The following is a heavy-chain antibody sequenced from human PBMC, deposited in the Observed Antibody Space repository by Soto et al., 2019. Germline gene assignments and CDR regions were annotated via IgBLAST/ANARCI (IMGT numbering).Heavy chain of an antibody. CDR3: ARGIKNKYGMDV. CDR1: GFTFTDYW. V-gene: IGHV3-74*01. J-gene: IGHJ6*02. D-gene: IGHD2-15*01. Sequence: EVQLVESGGGLVQPGGSLRLSCAASGFTFTDYWIHWVRRAPGKGLVWVSRINGDGSRISQADSVKGRFTISRDNARSTVYLQINSLRVEDTAVYYCARGIKNKYGMDVWGQGTTFTVSS. CDR2: INGDGSRI.